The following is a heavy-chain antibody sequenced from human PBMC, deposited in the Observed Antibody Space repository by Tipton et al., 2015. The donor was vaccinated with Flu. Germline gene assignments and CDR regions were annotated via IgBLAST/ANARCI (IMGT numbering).Heavy chain of an antibody. CDR2: INQDGSKT. V-gene: IGHV3-7*03. D-gene: IGHD6-13*01. CDR1: GFTFSSYW. J-gene: IGHJ4*02. CDR3: ARAIAAAGSF. Sequence: SLRLSCAGSGFTFSSYWMTWVRQAPGKGLEWVANINQDGSKTYSVDSVKGRFTISRDNDKNSLYLQMNSLRAEDTAVYYCARAIAAAGSFWGQGTLVTVSS.